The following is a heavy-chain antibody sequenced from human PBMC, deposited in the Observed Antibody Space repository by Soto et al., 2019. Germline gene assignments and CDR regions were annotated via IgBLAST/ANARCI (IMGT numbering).Heavy chain of an antibody. CDR1: GGSISSYY. J-gene: IGHJ4*02. CDR2: IFYSGST. V-gene: IGHV4-59*01. CDR3: ARDGYYYDSSGYQRVYYFDY. D-gene: IGHD3-22*01. Sequence: SETLSLTCTVSGGSISSYYWSWIRQPPGKGLEWIGYIFYSGSTNYNPSLKSRVTLSVDTSKNQFSLRLSSVTAADTAVYYCARDGYYYDSSGYQRVYYFDYWGQGTLVTVSS.